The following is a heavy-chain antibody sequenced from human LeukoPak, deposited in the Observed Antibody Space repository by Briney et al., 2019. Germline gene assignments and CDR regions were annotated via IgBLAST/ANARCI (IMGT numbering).Heavy chain of an antibody. Sequence: ASVKVSCKASGYTFTTYGISWVRQAPGQGPEWMGWISTYSGNTHYAQELQGRVTLTTDTSTSTAYMDLRSLRSDDTAVYYCARGGIAVAHDAFDIWGQGTMVTVSS. J-gene: IGHJ3*02. D-gene: IGHD6-19*01. CDR3: ARGGIAVAHDAFDI. CDR2: ISTYSGNT. CDR1: GYTFTTYG. V-gene: IGHV1-18*01.